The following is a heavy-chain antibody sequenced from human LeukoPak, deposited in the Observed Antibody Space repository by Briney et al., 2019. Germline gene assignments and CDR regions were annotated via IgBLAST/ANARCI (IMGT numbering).Heavy chain of an antibody. CDR1: GYTFTSYG. V-gene: IGHV1-18*01. CDR2: ISAYNGNT. J-gene: IGHJ6*02. D-gene: IGHD1/OR15-1a*01. Sequence: ASVKVSCEASGYTFTSYGISWVRQAPGQGLEWMGWISAYNGNTNYAQKLQGRVTMTTDTSTSTAYMELRSLRSDDTAVYYCAREYNWNNNYYYYGMDVWGQGTTVTVSS. CDR3: AREYNWNNNYYYYGMDV.